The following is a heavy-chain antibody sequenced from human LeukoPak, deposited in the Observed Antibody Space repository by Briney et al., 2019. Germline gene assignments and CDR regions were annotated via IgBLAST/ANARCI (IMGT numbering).Heavy chain of an antibody. CDR3: ARGMTTVTTHAFDI. CDR1: GGTFSSYA. J-gene: IGHJ3*02. V-gene: IGHV1-69*13. D-gene: IGHD4-11*01. Sequence: ASVKVSCKASGGTFSSYAINWVRQAPGQGLEWMGGIIPIFDTPSYAQKFQGRVTITADESTSTAYMELSSQRSEDTAVFYCARGMTTVTTHAFDIWGQGTMVTVSS. CDR2: IIPIFDTP.